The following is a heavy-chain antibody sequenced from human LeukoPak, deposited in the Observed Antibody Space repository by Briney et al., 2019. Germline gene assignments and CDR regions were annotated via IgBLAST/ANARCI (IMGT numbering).Heavy chain of an antibody. CDR3: ARSSIDYGDSGPSDY. V-gene: IGHV1-2*02. D-gene: IGHD4-17*01. CDR1: GYSFTGHF. Sequence: EASVKVSCKSSGYSFTGHFVHWVRQAPGQGLEWMGWINPNSGGTHYAQKFQGRDTITSDTSISTAYMDLSSLRSEDTAVYYCARSSIDYGDSGPSDYWGQGTLVTVSS. CDR2: INPNSGGT. J-gene: IGHJ4*02.